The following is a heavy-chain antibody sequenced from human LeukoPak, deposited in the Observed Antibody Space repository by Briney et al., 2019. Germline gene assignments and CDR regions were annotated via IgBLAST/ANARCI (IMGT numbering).Heavy chain of an antibody. Sequence: ASVKVSCKASGYTFTSDDINWVRQAPGQGLEWMGIINPSGGSTSYAQKFQGRVTMTRDMSTSTVYMELSSLRSEDTAVYYCARRSSSSGDDYWGQGTLVTVSS. CDR3: ARRSSSSGDDY. CDR2: INPSGGST. D-gene: IGHD6-6*01. V-gene: IGHV1-46*01. J-gene: IGHJ4*02. CDR1: GYTFTSDD.